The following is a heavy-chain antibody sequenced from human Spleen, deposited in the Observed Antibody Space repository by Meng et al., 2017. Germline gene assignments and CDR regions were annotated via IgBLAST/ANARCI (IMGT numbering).Heavy chain of an antibody. CDR2: IYPDESET. D-gene: IGHD3-9*01. V-gene: IGHV5-51*01. J-gene: IGHJ4*02. CDR3: ARGIRYDTRGHPHFDY. Sequence: GGSLTLSCKASGYSFFQYWIGWVRQMHGKGLEWMGIIYPDESETKYSPSFQGHITISADKSISTAYLQYSSLKASDTAMYYCARGIRYDTRGHPHFDYWGQGTLVTVSS. CDR1: GYSFFQYW.